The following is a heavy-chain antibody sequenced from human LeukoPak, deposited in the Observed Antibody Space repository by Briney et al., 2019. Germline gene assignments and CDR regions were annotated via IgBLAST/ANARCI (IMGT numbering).Heavy chain of an antibody. D-gene: IGHD5-12*01. Sequence: PGGSLRLSCAASGFTFSSYGMHWVRQAPGKGLEWVAVISYDGSNKYYADSVKGRFTISRDNSKNTLYLQMNSLRAEDTAVYYCAKESTRGYSGYGWGQGTLVTVSS. CDR2: ISYDGSNK. J-gene: IGHJ4*02. V-gene: IGHV3-30*18. CDR1: GFTFSSYG. CDR3: AKESTRGYSGYG.